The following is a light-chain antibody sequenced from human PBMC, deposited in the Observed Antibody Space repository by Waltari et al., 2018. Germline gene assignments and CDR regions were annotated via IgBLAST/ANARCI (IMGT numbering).Light chain of an antibody. V-gene: IGKV1-27*01. J-gene: IGKJ3*01. CDR2: AAS. CDR1: QGIRDY. CDR3: QKCNSAPFT. Sequence: DIQMTQSPSSLSASVGDRVPITFRAGQGIRDYVAWYQQKPGKVPKLLIFAASTLQSGVPSLFSGSGSGTEFTLTISSLQPEDVATYYCQKCNSAPFTFGPGTKVDIK.